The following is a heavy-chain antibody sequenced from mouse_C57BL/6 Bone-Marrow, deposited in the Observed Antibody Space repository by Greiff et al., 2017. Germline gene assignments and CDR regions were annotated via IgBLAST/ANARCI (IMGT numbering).Heavy chain of an antibody. CDR2: ISSGGSYT. V-gene: IGHV5-6*02. D-gene: IGHD2-5*01. CDR3: ARRSNYAYWYFDV. CDR1: GFTFSSYG. Sequence: EVMLVESGGDLVKPGGSLKLSCAASGFTFSSYGMSWVRQTPDKRLEWVATISSGGSYTYYPDSVKGRFTISRDNAKNTLYLQMSSLKSEDTAMYYCARRSNYAYWYFDVWGTGTTVTVSS. J-gene: IGHJ1*03.